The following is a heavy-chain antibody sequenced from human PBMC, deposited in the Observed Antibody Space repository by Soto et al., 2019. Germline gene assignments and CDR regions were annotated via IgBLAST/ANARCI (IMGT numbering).Heavy chain of an antibody. CDR3: ARQQYPRGCSSTSCFVGALAI. J-gene: IGHJ3*02. CDR1: GYTFTGYY. CDR2: INPNSGGT. V-gene: IGHV1-2*04. Sequence: GASVKVSCKASGYTFTGYYMHWVRQAPGQGLEWMGWINPNSGGTNYAQKFQGWVTMTRDTSISTAYMELSRLRSDDTAVYYCARQQYPRGCSSTSCFVGALAIWGQGTMVTVSS. D-gene: IGHD2-2*01.